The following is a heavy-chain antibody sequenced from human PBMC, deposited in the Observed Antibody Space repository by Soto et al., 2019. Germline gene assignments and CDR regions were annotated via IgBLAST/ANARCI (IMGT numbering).Heavy chain of an antibody. Sequence: EVQLLESGGGLVQPGGSLRLSCAASGFTFSSYAMSWVRQAPGKGLEWVSAISGSGGSTYYADSVKGPFTISRDNSKNTLYLQMNSLRAEDTAVYYCAKDVHSGSYSAGYFDYWGQGTLVTVSS. V-gene: IGHV3-23*01. CDR1: GFTFSSYA. D-gene: IGHD1-26*01. CDR3: AKDVHSGSYSAGYFDY. J-gene: IGHJ4*02. CDR2: ISGSGGST.